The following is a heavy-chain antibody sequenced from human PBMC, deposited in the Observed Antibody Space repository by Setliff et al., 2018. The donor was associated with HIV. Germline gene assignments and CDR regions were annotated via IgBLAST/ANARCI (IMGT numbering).Heavy chain of an antibody. CDR1: GGSISTYY. D-gene: IGHD5-12*01. CDR2: INYRGVT. V-gene: IGHV4-59*01. Sequence: PSETLSLTCTVSGGSISTYYWNWIRQSPGTGLEWIRDINYRGVTYYNPSLKSRVTFSLDTSKNQFSLTLTSVTAADTAVYYCARDSNPAGSPGYEYARRGAFDLWGPGTPVTVSS. CDR3: ARDSNPAGSPGYEYARRGAFDL. J-gene: IGHJ3*01.